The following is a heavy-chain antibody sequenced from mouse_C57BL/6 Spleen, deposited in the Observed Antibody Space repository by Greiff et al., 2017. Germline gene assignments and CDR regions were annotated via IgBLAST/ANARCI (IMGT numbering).Heavy chain of an antibody. CDR2: ISSGSSTI. CDR1: GFTFSDYG. Sequence: EVQGVESGGGLVKPGGSLTLSCAASGFTFSDYGMHWVRQAPEKGLEWVAYISSGSSTIYYADTVKGRFTISRDNAKTTLFLQMTSLRSEDTALYYCARGGGYRWYFDVWGTGTTVTVSS. J-gene: IGHJ1*03. D-gene: IGHD2-2*01. V-gene: IGHV5-17*01. CDR3: ARGGGYRWYFDV.